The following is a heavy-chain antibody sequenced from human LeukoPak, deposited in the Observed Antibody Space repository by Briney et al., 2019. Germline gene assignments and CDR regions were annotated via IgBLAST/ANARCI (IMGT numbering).Heavy chain of an antibody. CDR1: GFTFSSYE. CDR2: ISSSGSTI. D-gene: IGHD6-19*01. J-gene: IGHJ4*02. V-gene: IGHV3-48*03. Sequence: GGSLRLSCAASGFTFSSYEMNWVRQAPGKGLEWVSYISSSGSTIYYADSVKGRFTISRDNAKNSLYLQMNSLRAEDTAIYYCARDGSGWYHYFDYWGQGTLVTVSS. CDR3: ARDGSGWYHYFDY.